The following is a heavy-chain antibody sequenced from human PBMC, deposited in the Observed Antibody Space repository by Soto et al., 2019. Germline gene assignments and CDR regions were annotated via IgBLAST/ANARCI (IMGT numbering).Heavy chain of an antibody. Sequence: QVQLVQSGAEVQKPGSSVKVSCKASGGTFSTYSVGWVRQAPGQGLEWMGRIVPVLGLVDYAQKFQGRGTTSEEKSTGTAYLELNSLSSADTDVYYCARGVAVVPAPDTALKWFDTWGQGTLVAVSS. J-gene: IGHJ5*02. CDR3: ARGVAVVPAPDTALKWFDT. CDR1: GGTFSTYS. D-gene: IGHD6-19*01. CDR2: IVPVLGLV. V-gene: IGHV1-69*02.